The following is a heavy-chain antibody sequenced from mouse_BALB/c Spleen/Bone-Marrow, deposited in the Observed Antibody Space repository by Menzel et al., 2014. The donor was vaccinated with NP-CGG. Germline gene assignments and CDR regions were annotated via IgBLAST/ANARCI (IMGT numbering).Heavy chain of an antibody. CDR1: GFDFSRYW. J-gene: IGHJ3*01. CDR2: INPDSSTI. V-gene: IGHV4-1*02. CDR3: ARLSYYGRFAY. D-gene: IGHD1-1*01. Sequence: EVKLQESGGGLVQPGGSLKLSCAASGFDFSRYWMSWVRQAPGKGLEWIGEINPDSSTINYTPSLKDKFIISRDNAKNTPYLQMSKVRSEDTALYYCARLSYYGRFAYWGQGTLVTVSA.